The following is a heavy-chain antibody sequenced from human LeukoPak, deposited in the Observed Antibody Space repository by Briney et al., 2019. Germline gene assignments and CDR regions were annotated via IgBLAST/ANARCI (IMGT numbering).Heavy chain of an antibody. CDR1: GYTFTSSY. D-gene: IGHD6-13*01. CDR3: ARWAAAGTSGFDF. J-gene: IGHJ4*02. V-gene: IGHV1-46*01. CDR2: INPSGGST. Sequence: ASVKVSCTASGYTFTSSYIHWVREAPGQGLAWVRIINPSGGSTSYAQKFQGRVTITMDTSTSTVYMELSSLRSEDTAVYYCARWAAAGTSGFDFWGQGTLVTVSS.